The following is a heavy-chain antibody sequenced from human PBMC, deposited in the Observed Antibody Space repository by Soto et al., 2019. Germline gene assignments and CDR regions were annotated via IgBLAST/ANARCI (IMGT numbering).Heavy chain of an antibody. V-gene: IGHV1-69*01. Sequence: QLQLVQSGTEVKEPGSSVKVSCKASGGTFSTSSFVWVRQGPGQGLEWMGGIIPIFTRTNFAQKFQGRVTISADESTRTTYLDLACLTSEDTAIYDCARDVVRYTAGDPWGQGTLVTVSS. CDR3: ARDVVRYTAGDP. J-gene: IGHJ5*02. CDR2: IIPIFTRT. D-gene: IGHD1-20*01. CDR1: GGTFSTSS.